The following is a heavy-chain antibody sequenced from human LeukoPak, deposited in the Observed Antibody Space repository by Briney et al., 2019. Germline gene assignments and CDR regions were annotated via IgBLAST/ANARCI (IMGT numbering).Heavy chain of an antibody. CDR1: GGSISSHY. Sequence: SETLSLTCTVSGGSISSHYWSWIRQPPGKGLEWIGYIYYSGSTNYNPSLKSRVTISVDTSKNQFSLKLSSVTAADTAVYYCARYYYGSGSYYPASFDYWGQGTLVTVPS. CDR3: ARYYYGSGSYYPASFDY. CDR2: IYYSGST. D-gene: IGHD3-10*01. V-gene: IGHV4-59*11. J-gene: IGHJ4*02.